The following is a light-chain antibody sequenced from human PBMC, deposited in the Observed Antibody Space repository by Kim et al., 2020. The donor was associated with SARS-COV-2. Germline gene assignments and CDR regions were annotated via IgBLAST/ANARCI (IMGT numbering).Light chain of an antibody. J-gene: IGKJ5*01. CDR2: LSS. V-gene: IGKV2-28*01. Sequence: DIWLTQSPLSLPVTPGEPASISCRSSRSLIHPNGHSYVDWYVQKPGQSPQLLIYLSSIRASVVPDRFSGSRSGTEFTLKIRRREAEDIGVYYCKKALKTITLSQETRLGIK. CDR3: KKALKTIT. CDR1: RSLIHPNGHSY.